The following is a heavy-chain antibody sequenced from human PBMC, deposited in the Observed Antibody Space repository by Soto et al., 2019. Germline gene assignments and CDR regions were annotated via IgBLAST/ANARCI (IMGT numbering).Heavy chain of an antibody. Sequence: SETLSLTCTVSGGSISSGGYYWSWIRQHPGKGLEWIGYIYYSGSTYYNPSLKSRFTISVDTSKNQFSLKLSSVTAADTAVYYCARISKLHNWFDPWGQGTLVTVSS. CDR3: ARISKLHNWFDP. CDR1: GGSISSGGYY. CDR2: IYYSGST. J-gene: IGHJ5*02. D-gene: IGHD2-15*01. V-gene: IGHV4-31*03.